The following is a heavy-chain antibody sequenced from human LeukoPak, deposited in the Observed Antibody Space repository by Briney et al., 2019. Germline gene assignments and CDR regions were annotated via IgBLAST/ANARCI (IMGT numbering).Heavy chain of an antibody. D-gene: IGHD2-8*01. CDR2: FSSSSSYI. Sequence: GGSLRLSCAASRFIFSSYSIHWARQAPGKAREWVSFFSSSSSYIYYADSVKGRFTISRDNAKNSLYLQMNSLRAEDTAVYYCARDRDMVLPPAGLDVWGKGATVTVSS. CDR3: ARDRDMVLPPAGLDV. V-gene: IGHV3-21*01. J-gene: IGHJ6*04. CDR1: RFIFSSYS.